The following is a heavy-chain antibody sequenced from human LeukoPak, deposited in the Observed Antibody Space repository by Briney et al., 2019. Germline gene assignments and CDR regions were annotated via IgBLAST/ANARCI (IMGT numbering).Heavy chain of an antibody. CDR1: GFTFTNSW. CDR3: ARDTDGSLDY. V-gene: IGHV3-7*01. J-gene: IGHJ4*02. CDR2: IKQDGSTK. D-gene: IGHD1-26*01. Sequence: GGSLRLSCAASGFTFTNSWMAWVRQAPGKGLEWVANIKQDGSTKHYADSLKGRFTISRDNPENSVYLQINGMRVDDTAVYYCARDTDGSLDYWGQGILVTVAS.